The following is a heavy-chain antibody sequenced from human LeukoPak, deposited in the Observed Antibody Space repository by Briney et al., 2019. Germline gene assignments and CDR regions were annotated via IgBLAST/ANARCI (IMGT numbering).Heavy chain of an antibody. Sequence: GGSLRLSCAASGFTFSSYWMSWVRQAPGKGLEWVANIKQDGSEKYYVDSVKGRFTISRDNAKNSLYLQMNSLRAEDTAVYYCARESSRIQLWSHAFDIWGQGTMVTVSS. D-gene: IGHD5-18*01. CDR2: IKQDGSEK. CDR3: ARESSRIQLWSHAFDI. V-gene: IGHV3-7*01. J-gene: IGHJ3*02. CDR1: GFTFSSYW.